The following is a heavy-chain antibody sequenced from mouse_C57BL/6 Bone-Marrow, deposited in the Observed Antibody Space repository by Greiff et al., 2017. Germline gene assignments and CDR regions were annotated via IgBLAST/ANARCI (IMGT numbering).Heavy chain of an antibody. V-gene: IGHV14-3*01. J-gene: IGHJ4*01. CDR3: ARGYYARDY. CDR1: GFNFKNSY. CDR2: IDPANGNT. Sequence: VQLQQSVAELVRPGASVKLSCTASGFNFKNSYMHWVKQRPEQGLEWIGRIDPANGNTKYAPKFQGKATLTADTSSNTAYLQLSSLTSEDTALYYCARGYYARDYWGQGTAVTVSS.